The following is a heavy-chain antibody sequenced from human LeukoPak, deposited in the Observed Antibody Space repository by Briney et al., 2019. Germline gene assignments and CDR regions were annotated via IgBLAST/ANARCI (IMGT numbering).Heavy chain of an antibody. V-gene: IGHV3-43*01. CDR1: GFTFDDYA. CDR2: ISWEGHTT. D-gene: IGHD3-10*01. Sequence: GGSLRLSCAASGFTFDDYAMHWVRQAPGKGLEWVALISWEGHTTYYADSVRGRFTISRDNSKNSLYLQMNSLRTEDTAFYYCTRGTDYGSATNYFDSWGQGTLVSVSS. CDR3: TRGTDYGSATNYFDS. J-gene: IGHJ4*02.